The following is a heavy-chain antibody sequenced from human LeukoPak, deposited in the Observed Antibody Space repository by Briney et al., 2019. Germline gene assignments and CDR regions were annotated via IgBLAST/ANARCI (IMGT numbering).Heavy chain of an antibody. V-gene: IGHV3-30-3*01. CDR3: ARDGEYSSSSDYFDY. J-gene: IGHJ4*02. Sequence: GRSLRLSCAASGFTFSSYAMHWVRQAPGKGLEWVAVISYDGSNKYYADSVKGRFTISRDNSKNTLYLQMNSLRAEDTAVYYCARDGEYSSSSDYFDYWGQGTLVTVSS. D-gene: IGHD6-6*01. CDR2: ISYDGSNK. CDR1: GFTFSSYA.